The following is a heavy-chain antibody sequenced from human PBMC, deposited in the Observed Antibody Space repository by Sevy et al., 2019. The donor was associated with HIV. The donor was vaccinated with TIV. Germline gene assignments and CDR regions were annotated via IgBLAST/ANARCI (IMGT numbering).Heavy chain of an antibody. V-gene: IGHV3-64D*06. Sequence: GGSLRLSCSASGFTFSSYAMHWVRQAPGKGLEYVSAISSNGGSTYYADSVKGRFTISRDNSKNTLYLQMSSLRAEDTAVYYCVKPGIAYTTSLTWFDPWGQGTLVTVSS. D-gene: IGHD6-13*01. CDR3: VKPGIAYTTSLTWFDP. CDR2: ISSNGGST. CDR1: GFTFSSYA. J-gene: IGHJ5*02.